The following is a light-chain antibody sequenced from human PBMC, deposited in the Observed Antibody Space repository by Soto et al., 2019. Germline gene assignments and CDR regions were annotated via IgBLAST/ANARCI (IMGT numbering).Light chain of an antibody. CDR1: RSFASSY. Sequence: IVLTQSPVTLSLSPGARATLSCRASRSFASSYLGWYQQKPGQAPRLLIYAASTRATGIPDRFSGNGSATDFTLTISRLEPEDSAVYYCQHYDSSPPYTFGQGTKVDI. CDR2: AAS. CDR3: QHYDSSPPYT. V-gene: IGKV3-20*01. J-gene: IGKJ2*01.